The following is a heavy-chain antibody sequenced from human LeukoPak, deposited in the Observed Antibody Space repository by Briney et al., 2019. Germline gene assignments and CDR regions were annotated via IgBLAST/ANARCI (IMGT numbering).Heavy chain of an antibody. V-gene: IGHV4-39*07. CDR2: IYYSVST. J-gene: IGHJ4*02. Sequence: SETLSLTCTVSGVSISSSNSYWGWIRQPPGKGLEWIGSIYYSVSTYDNPSLKSRVTISVDTSKDQFSLKLSSVTAADTAVYYCARVPTVTFFDHWGQGTLVTVSS. D-gene: IGHD4-17*01. CDR1: GVSISSSNSY. CDR3: ARVPTVTFFDH.